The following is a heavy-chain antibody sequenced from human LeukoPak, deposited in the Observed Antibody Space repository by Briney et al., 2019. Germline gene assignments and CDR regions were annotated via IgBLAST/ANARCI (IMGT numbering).Heavy chain of an antibody. V-gene: IGHV4-59*01. Sequence: KPSETLSLTXTXSGGSISGFYWDWIRQPPGKGLEWLGYIYYTGLTNYNPSLGTRITISVDTSKNQFSLKLSSVTAADTAVYYCGRWNEGWDHLGQGTLVTVSS. J-gene: IGHJ4*02. CDR3: GRWNEGWDH. CDR1: GGSISGFY. D-gene: IGHD1-1*01. CDR2: IYYTGLT.